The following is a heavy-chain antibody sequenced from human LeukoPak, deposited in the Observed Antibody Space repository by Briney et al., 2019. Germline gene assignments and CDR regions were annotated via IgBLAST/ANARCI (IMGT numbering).Heavy chain of an antibody. J-gene: IGHJ6*02. CDR1: GYTFTSYD. CDR3: ARPVSYCSSTSCYHYGMDV. D-gene: IGHD2-2*01. Sequence: ASVKVSCEASGYTFTSYDINWVRQATGQGLEWMGWMNPNSGNTGYAQKFQGRVTMTRNTSISTAYMELSSLRSEDTAVYYCARPVSYCSSTSCYHYGMDVWGQGTTVTVSS. CDR2: MNPNSGNT. V-gene: IGHV1-8*01.